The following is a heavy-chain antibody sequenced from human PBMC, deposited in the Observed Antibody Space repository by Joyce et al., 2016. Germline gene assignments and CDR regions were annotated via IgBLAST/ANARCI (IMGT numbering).Heavy chain of an antibody. D-gene: IGHD3/OR15-3a*01. J-gene: IGHJ4*02. CDR2: YDHEDEKT. CDR3: AIAKAHEVLWAGYYVPVEY. V-gene: IGHV1-24*01. Sequence: QVQLVQSGAEVKKPGASLKVSCKVSGNTLRELALYWVRQAPGKGREWMGGYDHEDEKTMYARKLGGRVTMNDGTSTDTAYMELRGLKSEDTAGYYCAIAKAHEVLWAGYYVPVEYWGQGALLTVFS. CDR1: GNTLRELA.